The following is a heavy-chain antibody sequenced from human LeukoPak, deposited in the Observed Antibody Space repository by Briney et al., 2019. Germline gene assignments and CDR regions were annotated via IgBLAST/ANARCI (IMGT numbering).Heavy chain of an antibody. CDR3: ARDLKQFGDSIPGY. J-gene: IGHJ4*02. D-gene: IGHD2-21*01. CDR2: IYYSGRT. CDR1: GGSISTYY. V-gene: IGHV4-59*01. Sequence: PSETLSLTCTVSGGSISTYYWSWIRQPPGKGLEWIGYIYYSGRTNYSPSLKSRVSISVDTSKNQFSLNLRSVTAADTAVYFCARDLKQFGDSIPGYWGQGIMVTVSS.